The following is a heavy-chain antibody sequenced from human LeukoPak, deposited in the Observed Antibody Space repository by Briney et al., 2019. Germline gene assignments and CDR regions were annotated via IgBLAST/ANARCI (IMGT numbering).Heavy chain of an antibody. Sequence: GGSLRLSCAASGFPFSSYWMAWVRQAPGKGLEWVASIKQDGGETFYVDSVKGRFTISRDNAKNSLYLQMNSLRAEDTAVYYCAREARYCSSSSCDYFDYWGQGTLVTVSS. V-gene: IGHV3-7*01. CDR1: GFPFSSYW. D-gene: IGHD2-2*01. CDR2: IKQDGGET. CDR3: AREARYCSSSSCDYFDY. J-gene: IGHJ4*02.